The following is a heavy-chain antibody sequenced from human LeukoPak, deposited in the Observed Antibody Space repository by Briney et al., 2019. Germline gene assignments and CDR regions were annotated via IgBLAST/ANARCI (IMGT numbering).Heavy chain of an antibody. D-gene: IGHD3-22*01. CDR1: GGSISSDNYY. J-gene: IGHJ4*02. CDR3: ARDGYYDSRGDC. CDR2: IYYSGST. Sequence: KSSETLSLTCTVSGGSISSDNYYWGWIRQPPGKGLEWIGSIYYSGSTYYNPSLKSRVTISVDTSKNQFSLKLSSVTAADTAVYYCARDGYYDSRGDCWGQGTLVTVSS. V-gene: IGHV4-39*07.